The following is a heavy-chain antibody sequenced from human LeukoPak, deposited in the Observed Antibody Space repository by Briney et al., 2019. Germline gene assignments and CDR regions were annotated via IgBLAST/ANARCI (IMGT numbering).Heavy chain of an antibody. D-gene: IGHD3-22*01. V-gene: IGHV1-18*01. Sequence: GASVKVSCKASGYTFSIYGFSWVRQAPGQGLEWMGWISAYNGNTNYAQKLQGRVTMTTDTSTSTAYMELRSLRSGDTAVYYCAREVPYDSSRYYQPFDYWGQGTLVTVSS. CDR1: GYTFSIYG. J-gene: IGHJ4*02. CDR2: ISAYNGNT. CDR3: AREVPYDSSRYYQPFDY.